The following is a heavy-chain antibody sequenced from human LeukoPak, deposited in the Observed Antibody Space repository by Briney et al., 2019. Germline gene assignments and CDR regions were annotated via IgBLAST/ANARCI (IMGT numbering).Heavy chain of an antibody. V-gene: IGHV4-4*09. D-gene: IGHD6-13*01. J-gene: IGHJ6*03. CDR2: IYTSGST. Sequence: SETLSLTCPVSGGSISSYYWSWIRQPPGKGLEWIGYIYTSGSTNYNPSLKSRVTISVHTSKNQFSLKLSSVTAADTAVYYWGRRIAAAGTWRYYYYYYMDVWGKGTTVTVS. CDR1: GGSISSYY. CDR3: GRRIAAAGTWRYYYYYYMDV.